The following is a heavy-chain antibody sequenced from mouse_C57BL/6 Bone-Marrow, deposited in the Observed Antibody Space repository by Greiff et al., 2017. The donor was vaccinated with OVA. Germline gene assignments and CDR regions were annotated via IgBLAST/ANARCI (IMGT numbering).Heavy chain of an antibody. CDR2: IWGVGST. CDR3: ASSDYYGSSPFAY. D-gene: IGHD1-1*01. J-gene: IGHJ3*01. V-gene: IGHV2-6*01. Sequence: VQVVESGPGLVAPSQSLSITCTVSGFSLTSYGVDWVRQSPGKGLEWLGVIWGVGSTNYNSALKSRLSISKDNSKSQVFLKMNSLQTDDTAMYYCASSDYYGSSPFAYWGQGTLVTVSA. CDR1: GFSLTSYG.